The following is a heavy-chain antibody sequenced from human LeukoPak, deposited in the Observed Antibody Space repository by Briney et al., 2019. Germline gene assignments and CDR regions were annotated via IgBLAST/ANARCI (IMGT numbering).Heavy chain of an antibody. Sequence: PGGSLRLSCVVSGFTFSSYAMSWVRQAPGKGLEWVSAISGNGGSTYYADSVKGRFTISRDNSKNTLYLQMNSLRAEDTAVYYCAPRWDWQWLSYYFDYWGQGTLVTVSS. J-gene: IGHJ4*02. D-gene: IGHD6-19*01. CDR3: APRWDWQWLSYYFDY. CDR1: GFTFSSYA. CDR2: ISGNGGST. V-gene: IGHV3-23*01.